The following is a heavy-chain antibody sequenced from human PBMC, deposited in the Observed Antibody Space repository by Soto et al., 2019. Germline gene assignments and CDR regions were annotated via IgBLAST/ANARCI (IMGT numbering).Heavy chain of an antibody. J-gene: IGHJ2*01. V-gene: IGHV4-39*01. Sequence: QLQLQESGPGLVKPSETLSLTCTVSGGSISSSSYYWGWIRQPPGKGLEWIGSIYYSWSTYYNPSLHRRVTISVDTSKNQFSLTLSCVTAAHRAVYYCARLSYRGGRKGSLWYFDLWGRGTLVTVSS. CDR2: IYYSWST. CDR1: GGSISSSSYY. CDR3: ARLSYRGGRKGSLWYFDL. D-gene: IGHD1-26*01.